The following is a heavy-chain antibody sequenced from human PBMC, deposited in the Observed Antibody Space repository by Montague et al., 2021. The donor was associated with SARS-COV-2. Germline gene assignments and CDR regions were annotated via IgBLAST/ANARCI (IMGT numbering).Heavy chain of an antibody. Sequence: SLRLSCAASGFTFSDYYMSWIRQAPGKGLEWVSYISSSSSYTNYADSVKGRFTIPRDNAKNSLYLQMNSLRAEDTAVYYCARIAANSGYDMDVWGQGTTVTVSS. CDR2: ISSSSSYT. V-gene: IGHV3-11*03. J-gene: IGHJ6*02. CDR1: GFTFSDYY. D-gene: IGHD1-26*01. CDR3: ARIAANSGYDMDV.